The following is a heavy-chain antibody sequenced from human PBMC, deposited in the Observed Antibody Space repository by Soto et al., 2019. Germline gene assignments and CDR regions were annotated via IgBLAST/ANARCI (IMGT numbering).Heavy chain of an antibody. CDR3: AREGDYVDY. Sequence: GGSLRLSCAASGFTFSSYNMNWVRQAPGKGLEWVSYISSSGSTIYYADSVKGRFTISRDNAKNSLYLQMNTLRPEDTAVYYCAREGDYVDYWGQGTQVTVSS. J-gene: IGHJ4*02. CDR2: ISSSGSTI. CDR1: GFTFSSYN. V-gene: IGHV3-48*01.